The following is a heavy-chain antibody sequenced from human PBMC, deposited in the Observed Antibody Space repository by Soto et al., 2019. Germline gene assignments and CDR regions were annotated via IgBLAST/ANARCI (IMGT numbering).Heavy chain of an antibody. CDR3: ARKVGYKVATIGAFDY. V-gene: IGHV3-11*01. CDR2: ISSGASTR. D-gene: IGHD5-12*01. Sequence: QVQLLESGGGLVKPGGSLRLSCAASGFTFSDYYMSWIRQAPGKGLEWVSYISSGASTRHYADSVKGRFTISRDNAKNSLYLQMNSLRVEDTAVYYCARKVGYKVATIGAFDYWGQGTLVTVSS. J-gene: IGHJ4*02. CDR1: GFTFSDYY.